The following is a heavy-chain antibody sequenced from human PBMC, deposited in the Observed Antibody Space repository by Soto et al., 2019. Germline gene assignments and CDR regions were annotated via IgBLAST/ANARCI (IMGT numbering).Heavy chain of an antibody. V-gene: IGHV3-9*01. CDR1: GFIFEDFA. J-gene: IGHJ4*02. CDR2: IRWNSSTL. CDR3: AKDVGSYYYDTSAYFYDY. D-gene: IGHD3-22*01. Sequence: EVQLVESGGGLVQPGGSVRLSCVGSGFIFEDFAMNWVRQVPGKGLAWVSGIRWNSSTLSYADSGKGRFIVSRDNAKNILYLQMNSLRAEDAALYYCAKDVGSYYYDTSAYFYDYWGQGTLVTVSS.